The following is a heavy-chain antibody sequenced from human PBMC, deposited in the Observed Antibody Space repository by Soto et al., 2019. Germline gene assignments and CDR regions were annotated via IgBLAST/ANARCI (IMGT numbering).Heavy chain of an antibody. CDR1: GFTFSSHV. D-gene: IGHD3-16*01. Sequence: ELQLLESGGGLVQPGGSLRLSCVASGFTFSSHVMNWVRQAPGRGLEWVSSVGGSGGTYYADSARGRFTISRDNSKNTVNLQMNSLKAEDTAVYYCTKGGLAGWGQGTTVSVSS. J-gene: IGHJ6*02. CDR3: TKGGLAG. V-gene: IGHV3-23*01. CDR2: VGGSGGT.